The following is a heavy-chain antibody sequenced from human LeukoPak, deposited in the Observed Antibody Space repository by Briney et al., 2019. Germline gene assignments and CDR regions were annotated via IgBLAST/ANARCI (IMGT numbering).Heavy chain of an antibody. D-gene: IGHD3-3*01. CDR3: ARTTLRFYYYGMDV. V-gene: IGHV4-59*01. Sequence: KSSEILSLTCTVSGGSISSYYWSWIRQPPGKGLEWIGYIYYSGSTNYNPSLKSRVTISVDTSKNQFSLKLSSVTAADTAVYYCARTTLRFYYYGMDVWGQGTTVTVSS. J-gene: IGHJ6*02. CDR2: IYYSGST. CDR1: GGSISSYY.